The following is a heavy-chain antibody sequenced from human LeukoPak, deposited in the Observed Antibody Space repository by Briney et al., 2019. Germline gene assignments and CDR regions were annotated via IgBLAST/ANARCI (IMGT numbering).Heavy chain of an antibody. CDR3: ARHTHSYDISIYYFDY. CDR2: IYYSGST. J-gene: IGHJ4*02. Sequence: SETLPLTCTVSGGSISSYYWSWIRQPPGKGLEWIGYIYYSGSTNYNPSLKSRVTISVDTSKNQFSLKLSSVTAADTAVYYCARHTHSYDISIYYFDYWGQGTLVTVSS. D-gene: IGHD3-9*01. V-gene: IGHV4-59*08. CDR1: GGSISSYY.